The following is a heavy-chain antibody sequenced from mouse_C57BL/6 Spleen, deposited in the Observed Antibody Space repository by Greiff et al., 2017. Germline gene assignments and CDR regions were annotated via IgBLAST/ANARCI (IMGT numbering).Heavy chain of an antibody. J-gene: IGHJ4*01. CDR1: GFSLTSYG. Sequence: VQVVESGPGLVQPSQSLSITCTVSGFSLTSYGVHWVRQSPGKGLEWLGVIWSGGSTDYNAAFISSLSIRKDNSKSQVFFKMNSLQADDTAIYYGARYWVYDGSAVDYWGQGTTVTVSS. CDR3: ARYWVYDGSAVDY. D-gene: IGHD2-12*01. V-gene: IGHV2-2*01. CDR2: IWSGGST.